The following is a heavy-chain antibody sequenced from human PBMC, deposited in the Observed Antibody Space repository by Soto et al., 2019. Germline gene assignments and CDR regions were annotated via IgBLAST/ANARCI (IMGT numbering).Heavy chain of an antibody. Sequence: SETLSLTCAVYGGSFSGYYWSWIRQPPGKGLEWIGEINHSGSTNYNPSLKSRVTISVDTSKNQFSLKLSSVTAADTAVYYCARVGVYCSGGSCYDINAFDMWGQGTMVTVSS. CDR2: INHSGST. V-gene: IGHV4-34*01. CDR3: ARVGVYCSGGSCYDINAFDM. J-gene: IGHJ3*02. CDR1: GGSFSGYY. D-gene: IGHD2-15*01.